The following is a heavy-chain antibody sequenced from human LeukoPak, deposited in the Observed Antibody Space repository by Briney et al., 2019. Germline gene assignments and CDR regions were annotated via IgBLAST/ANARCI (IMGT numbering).Heavy chain of an antibody. V-gene: IGHV4-61*02. CDR3: ARVGSSSWHYYFDY. CDR2: IYTSGST. J-gene: IGHJ4*02. CDR1: GGSISSGGYY. D-gene: IGHD6-13*01. Sequence: SQTLSLTCTVSGGSISSGGYYWSWIRQPAGKGLEWIGRIYTSGSTNYNPSLKSRVTISVDTSKNQFSLKLRSVTAADTAVYYCARVGSSSWHYYFDYWGQGTLVTVSS.